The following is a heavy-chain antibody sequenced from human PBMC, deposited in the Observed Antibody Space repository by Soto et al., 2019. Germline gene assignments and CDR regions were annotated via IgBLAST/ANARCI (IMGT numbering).Heavy chain of an antibody. V-gene: IGHV3-9*01. Sequence: EVQLVESGGGLVQPGRSLRLSCVASGFRFNDYAMHWVRLAPGKGLEWVAGITWNSGTLRYADSVKGRFTISRDNAKNFLHLQLDSLRIEDTALYYCASGGDECGDDCPIEEWGQGTPVTVSS. CDR2: ITWNSGTL. CDR3: ASGGDECGDDCPIEE. CDR1: GFRFNDYA. J-gene: IGHJ4*02. D-gene: IGHD2-21*02.